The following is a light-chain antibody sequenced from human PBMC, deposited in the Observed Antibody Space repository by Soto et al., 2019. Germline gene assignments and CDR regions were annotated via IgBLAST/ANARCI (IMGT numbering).Light chain of an antibody. CDR3: QHYDNRPLT. CDR1: QDISNY. Sequence: DFQMTQSPSSLSASVGDRVTITCQESQDISNYLNGYQQKPGKAPKLLIYDASTLDTGVPSRFSGSGSGTYVTFTISSLQPEDIATYYCQHYDNRPLTFGGGTKVEIK. J-gene: IGKJ4*01. V-gene: IGKV1-33*01. CDR2: DAS.